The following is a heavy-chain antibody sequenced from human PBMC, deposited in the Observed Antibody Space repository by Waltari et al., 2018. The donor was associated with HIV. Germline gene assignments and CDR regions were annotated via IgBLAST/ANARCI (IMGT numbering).Heavy chain of an antibody. V-gene: IGHV3-9*01. D-gene: IGHD4-17*01. CDR1: GFAFDDYT. CDR2: ISWNSGSI. CDR3: AKDTTAMTSGHWYFNL. J-gene: IGHJ2*01. Sequence: EVQLVESGGGLVQPGRSLRVSCAASGFAFDDYTMHWVRQAPGKGLEWVSGISWNSGSIGYADSVKGRFTISRDNAKSSLYLQMNSLRAEDTALYYCAKDTTAMTSGHWYFNLWGRGTLVTVSS.